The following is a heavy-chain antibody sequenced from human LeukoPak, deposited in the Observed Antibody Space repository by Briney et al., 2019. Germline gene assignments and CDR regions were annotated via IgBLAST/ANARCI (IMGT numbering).Heavy chain of an antibody. Sequence: SETLSLTCTVSGGSISSYYWSWIRQPPGKGLEWIGYIYNSGITNYNPSLKSRVTMSVDTSKNQFSLMLRSVTAADTAVYYCARDHLPAGAPGYYMDVWGKGTTVTVSS. CDR2: IYNSGIT. CDR1: GGSISSYY. D-gene: IGHD4/OR15-4a*01. J-gene: IGHJ6*03. CDR3: ARDHLPAGAPGYYMDV. V-gene: IGHV4-59*01.